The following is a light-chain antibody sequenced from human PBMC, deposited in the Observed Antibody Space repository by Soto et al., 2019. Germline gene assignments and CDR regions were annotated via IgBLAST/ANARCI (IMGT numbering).Light chain of an antibody. CDR2: DNN. CDR1: SSNIGINY. J-gene: IGLJ2*01. Sequence: QSVLTQPPSVSAAPGQKVTISCSGSSSNIGINYVSWYQQLPRTAPKLLIYDNNKRPSGIPDRFSGSKSGTSATLVITGRQTGDEADYYCGTWDSSLSAVVFGGGTKVTVL. V-gene: IGLV1-51*01. CDR3: GTWDSSLSAVV.